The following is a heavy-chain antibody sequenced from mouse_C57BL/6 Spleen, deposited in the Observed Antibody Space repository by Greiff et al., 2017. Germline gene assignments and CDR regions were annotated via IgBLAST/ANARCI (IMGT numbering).Heavy chain of an antibody. D-gene: IGHD4-1*01. CDR2: ISGGGGNT. CDR3: ARQPWVFDY. J-gene: IGHJ2*01. V-gene: IGHV5-9*01. Sequence: DVMLVESGGGLVKPGGSLKLSCAASGFTFSSYTMSWVRQTPEKRLEWVATISGGGGNTYYPDSVKGRFTISRDNAKNTLYLQMSSLRSEDTALYYCARQPWVFDYWGQGTTLTVSS. CDR1: GFTFSSYT.